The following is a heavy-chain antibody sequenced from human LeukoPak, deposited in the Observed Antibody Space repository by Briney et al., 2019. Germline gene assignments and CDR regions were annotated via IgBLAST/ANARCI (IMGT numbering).Heavy chain of an antibody. CDR3: ASLNGSGYYFDY. CDR2: IYYTGTT. J-gene: IGHJ4*02. Sequence: SETLSLTCIVSGGSIGSYYWSWIRQPPGKGLEWVGYIYYTGTTGYNPSLKSRVTISIDTSKNQFSLKLSSVPAADTAVYYCASLNGSGYYFDYWGQGTLVIVSS. V-gene: IGHV4-59*08. D-gene: IGHD3-3*01. CDR1: GGSIGSYY.